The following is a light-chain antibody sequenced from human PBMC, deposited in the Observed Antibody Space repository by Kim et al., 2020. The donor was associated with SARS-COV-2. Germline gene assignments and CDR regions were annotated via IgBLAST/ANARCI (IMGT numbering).Light chain of an antibody. J-gene: IGKJ4*01. CDR3: QQYYSYPLT. CDR1: QGISSY. CDR2: AAS. Sequence: ASTGDRVTITCRASQGISSYLAWYQQKPGKAPKLLIYAASTLQSGVPSRFSGSGSGTDFTLTISCLQSEDFATYYCQQYYSYPLTFGGGTKVDIK. V-gene: IGKV1-8*01.